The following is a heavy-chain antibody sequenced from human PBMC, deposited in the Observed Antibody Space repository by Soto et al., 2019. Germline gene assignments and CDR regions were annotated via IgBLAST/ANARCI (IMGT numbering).Heavy chain of an antibody. D-gene: IGHD2-8*01. CDR2: ISISSSTI. CDR1: GFTFSSYS. V-gene: IGHV3-48*01. J-gene: IGHJ4*02. Sequence: LRLSCAASGFTFSSYSMNWVRQAPGKGLEWVSYISISSSTIYYADSVLGRFTISRDSARNTVNLLMNRLRVEDTARYFCVSWVSVHFDYWGPGTLVTVSS. CDR3: VSWVSVHFDY.